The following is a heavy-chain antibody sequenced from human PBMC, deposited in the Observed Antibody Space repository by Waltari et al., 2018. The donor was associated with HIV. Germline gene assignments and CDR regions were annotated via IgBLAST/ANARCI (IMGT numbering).Heavy chain of an antibody. D-gene: IGHD3-16*02. V-gene: IGHV1-69*01. CDR3: ARGSWDYVWGSYQTIRYFDY. CDR1: GGTFSSYA. Sequence: QVQLVQSGAEVKKPGSSVKVSCKASGGTFSSYAISWVRQAPGQGLEWMGGIIPIFGTANYAQAFQGRVTITADESTSTAYMELSSLRSEDTAVYYCARGSWDYVWGSYQTIRYFDYWGQGTLVTVSS. CDR2: IIPIFGTA. J-gene: IGHJ4*02.